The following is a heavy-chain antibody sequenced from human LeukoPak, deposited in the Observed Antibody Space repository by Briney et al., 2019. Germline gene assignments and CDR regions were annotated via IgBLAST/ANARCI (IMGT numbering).Heavy chain of an antibody. CDR1: GYTFTGYY. J-gene: IGHJ4*02. CDR2: INPNSGGT. Sequence: ASVKVSCKASGYTFTGYYMHWVRQAPGQGLEWMGWINPNSGGTNYAQKFQGRVTMTRDTSISTAYMELSRLRSDDTAVYYCARDRPAITMMVAGDYWGQGTLVTVSS. CDR3: ARDRPAITMMVAGDY. V-gene: IGHV1-2*02. D-gene: IGHD3-22*01.